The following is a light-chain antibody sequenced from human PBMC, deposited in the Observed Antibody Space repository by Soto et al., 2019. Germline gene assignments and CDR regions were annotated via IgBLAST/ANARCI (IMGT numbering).Light chain of an antibody. J-gene: IGKJ1*01. Sequence: DIVLTQSPGTLSLSPGEGATLSCRASQSVTSNYLAWYQQKPGPTPRLLIYVASNRATGLPDRFSGSGSATDFTLAISRLEPEDFAVDYCQQYGDSPPTFGLGTKVDIK. CDR3: QQYGDSPPT. V-gene: IGKV3-20*01. CDR1: QSVTSNY. CDR2: VAS.